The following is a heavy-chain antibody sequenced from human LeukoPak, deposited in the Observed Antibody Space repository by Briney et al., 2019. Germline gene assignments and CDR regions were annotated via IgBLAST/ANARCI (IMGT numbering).Heavy chain of an antibody. CDR3: TRNWGGLGL. Sequence: GGSLRLSCAASGFTFSSYWMYWVRQAPGKGLVWVSHINSGGSSTNYADSVKGRFTISRDNAKNTLYLQMNSLRAEDTAVYYCTRNWGGLGLWGQGTLVTVSP. CDR2: INSGGSST. D-gene: IGHD3-16*01. V-gene: IGHV3-74*01. CDR1: GFTFSSYW. J-gene: IGHJ4*02.